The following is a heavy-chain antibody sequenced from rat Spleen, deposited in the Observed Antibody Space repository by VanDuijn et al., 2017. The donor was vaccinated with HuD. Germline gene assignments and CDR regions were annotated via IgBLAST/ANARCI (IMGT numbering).Heavy chain of an antibody. V-gene: IGHV5-22*01. Sequence: EVQLVESGGGLVQPGRSLKLSCAASGFTFSDYYMAWVRQAPKKGLEWVASISYEGSSTYYGDSVKGRFTISRDNAKSTLYLQMNSLRSEDTATYYCARVRRVSYYWYFDFWGPGTMVTVSS. D-gene: IGHD1-11*01. CDR1: GFTFSDYY. J-gene: IGHJ1*01. CDR3: ARVRRVSYYWYFDF. CDR2: ISYEGSST.